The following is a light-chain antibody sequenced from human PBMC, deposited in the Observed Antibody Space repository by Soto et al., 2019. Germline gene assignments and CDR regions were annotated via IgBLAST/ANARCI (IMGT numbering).Light chain of an antibody. CDR1: SSDIGAYDY. J-gene: IGLJ1*01. V-gene: IGLV2-14*01. CDR2: EVN. CDR3: SSYAGSYTYV. Sequence: QSALTQPASLSGSPGQSITISCTGTSSDIGAYDYVSWFQQHPGKAPKLMISEVNNRPSGVSNRFSGSKSGNTAYLTISGLQVEDEADYYCSSYAGSYTYVFATGTRSPS.